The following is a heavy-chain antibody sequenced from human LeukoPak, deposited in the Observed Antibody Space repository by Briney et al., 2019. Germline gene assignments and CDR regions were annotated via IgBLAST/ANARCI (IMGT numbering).Heavy chain of an antibody. CDR1: GGTFSSYV. J-gene: IGHJ3*02. CDR3: AIQGVGAPGSIDI. D-gene: IGHD1-26*01. Sequence: SVKVSCKASGGTFSSYVFSWVRQAPGQGLEWLGGIIPISGTPNYAQKLQGRVTITTDESTSTAYMDLSGLRSGDTAMYYCAIQGVGAPGSIDIWGQGTMVTVSS. CDR2: IIPISGTP. V-gene: IGHV1-69*05.